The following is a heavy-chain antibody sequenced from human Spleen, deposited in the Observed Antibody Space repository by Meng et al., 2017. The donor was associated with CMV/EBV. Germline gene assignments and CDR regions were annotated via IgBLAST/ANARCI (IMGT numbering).Heavy chain of an antibody. Sequence: GESLKISCAASGFTFDDYAMHWVRQAPGKGLEWVSVIYSGGSTYYADSVKGRFTISRDNSNNTLYLQMNSLRAEDTAVYYCASTFWSGSGYWGQGTLVTVSS. CDR3: ASTFWSGSGY. CDR2: IYSGGST. D-gene: IGHD3-3*01. J-gene: IGHJ4*02. V-gene: IGHV3-53*01. CDR1: GFTFDDYA.